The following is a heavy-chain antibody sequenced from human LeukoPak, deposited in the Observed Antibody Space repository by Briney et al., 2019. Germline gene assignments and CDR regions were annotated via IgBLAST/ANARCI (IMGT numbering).Heavy chain of an antibody. Sequence: PSETLSLTCTVSGGSISSSSYYWGWIRQPPGKGLEWIGSIYYSGSTYYNPSLKSRVTISVDTSKNQFSLKLSSVTAADTAVYYCASAPYYYDSSGYYYLDYWGQGTLVTVSS. CDR2: IYYSGST. CDR1: GGSISSSSYY. D-gene: IGHD3-22*01. V-gene: IGHV4-39*07. J-gene: IGHJ4*02. CDR3: ASAPYYYDSSGYYYLDY.